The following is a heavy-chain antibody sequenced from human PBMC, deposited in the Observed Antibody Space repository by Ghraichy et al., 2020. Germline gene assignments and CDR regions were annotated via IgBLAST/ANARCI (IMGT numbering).Heavy chain of an antibody. D-gene: IGHD3-9*01. V-gene: IGHV3-23*01. CDR3: AKVERYFDWLSPECYMDV. CDR2: ISGSGGST. CDR1: GFTFSSYA. Sequence: GGSLRLSCAASGFTFSSYAMSWVRQAPGKGLEWVSAISGSGGSTYYADSVKGRFTISRDNSKNTLYLQMNSLRAEDTAVYYCAKVERYFDWLSPECYMDVWGKGTTVTVSS. J-gene: IGHJ6*03.